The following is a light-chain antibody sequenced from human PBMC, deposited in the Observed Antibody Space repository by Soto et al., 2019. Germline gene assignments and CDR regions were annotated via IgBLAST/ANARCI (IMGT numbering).Light chain of an antibody. J-gene: IGLJ1*01. V-gene: IGLV2-8*01. CDR2: EVN. Sequence: QSALTQPPSASGSPGQSVTISCNGTSSDVGGYNYVSWYQQHPGKVPKLMVYEVNNRPSGVPDRFSGSKSGNTASLTVSGLQAEDEAHYYCTSYAGGNNVFGTGTKLTVL. CDR3: TSYAGGNNV. CDR1: SSDVGGYNY.